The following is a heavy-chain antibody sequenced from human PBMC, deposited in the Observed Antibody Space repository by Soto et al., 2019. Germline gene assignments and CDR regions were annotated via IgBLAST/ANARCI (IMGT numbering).Heavy chain of an antibody. J-gene: IGHJ5*02. CDR3: ARDKFYMVAATAGNWSDP. Sequence: ASVKVSCKASGYTFTGYYMHWVRQAPGQGLEWMGWINPNSGGTNYAQKFQGRVTMTRDTSISTAYMELSRLRSDDTAVYYCARDKFYMVAATAGNWSDPWGQGTLVTVSS. CDR1: GYTFTGYY. CDR2: INPNSGGT. V-gene: IGHV1-2*02. D-gene: IGHD2-15*01.